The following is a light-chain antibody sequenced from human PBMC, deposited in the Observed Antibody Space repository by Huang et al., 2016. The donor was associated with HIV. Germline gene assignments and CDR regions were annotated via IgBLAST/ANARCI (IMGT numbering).Light chain of an antibody. CDR3: QQYYNYPIT. CDR1: QDISSY. V-gene: IGKV1-8*01. CDR2: ATS. Sequence: AIRITQSPSSVSASTGDRVTIACRASQDISSYLAWYQQKPGKAPNLLIYATSTLQSGVPSRFSGSGSGTNCTLTISCLQSEDFATYYCQQYYNYPITFGQGTRLDIK. J-gene: IGKJ5*01.